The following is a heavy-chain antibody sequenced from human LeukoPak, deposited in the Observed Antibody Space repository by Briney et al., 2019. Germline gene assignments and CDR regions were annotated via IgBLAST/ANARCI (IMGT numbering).Heavy chain of an antibody. CDR2: IYHSGDT. CDR1: GGSISSSNW. D-gene: IGHD3-10*01. Sequence: SGTLPLTCAVPGGSISSSNWWNWVRQPPGKGLEWIGEIYHSGDTNYNPSLKSRVTISVGKSKNQFSLKLSSVTAADTAVYFCARSFGPYYGSGSYYNYFDPWGQGTLVTVSS. J-gene: IGHJ5*02. V-gene: IGHV4-4*02. CDR3: ARSFGPYYGSGSYYNYFDP.